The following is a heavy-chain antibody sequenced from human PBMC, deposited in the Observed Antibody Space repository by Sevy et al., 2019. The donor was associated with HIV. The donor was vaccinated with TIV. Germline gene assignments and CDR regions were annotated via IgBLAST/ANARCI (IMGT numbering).Heavy chain of an antibody. Sequence: GGSLRLSCTASGFNFGYYAMSWFRQAPGKGLEWVGFTRSKPYNGTTEDAASVKGRFTISRDDSKSIAYLQMNSLKTEDTAVYYCSRGRDYYDSNSLDYWGQGTLVTVSS. CDR1: GFNFGYYA. J-gene: IGHJ4*02. CDR3: SRGRDYYDSNSLDY. D-gene: IGHD3-22*01. V-gene: IGHV3-49*03. CDR2: TRSKPYNGTT.